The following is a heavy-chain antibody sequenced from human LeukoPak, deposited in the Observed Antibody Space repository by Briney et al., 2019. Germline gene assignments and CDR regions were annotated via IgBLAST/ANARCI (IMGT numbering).Heavy chain of an antibody. Sequence: PGGSLRLSCAASGFTFSRYAMSWVRQAPGKGLEGVSANSGSGDSTYYADSVKGRFTISRDNPKNMLYLQMNSLRAEDTAVYYCAKDNLPIRYCSGGSCYFPAEYFQHWGQGTMVTVSS. CDR2: NSGSGDST. J-gene: IGHJ1*01. D-gene: IGHD2-15*01. CDR3: AKDNLPIRYCSGGSCYFPAEYFQH. CDR1: GFTFSRYA. V-gene: IGHV3-23*01.